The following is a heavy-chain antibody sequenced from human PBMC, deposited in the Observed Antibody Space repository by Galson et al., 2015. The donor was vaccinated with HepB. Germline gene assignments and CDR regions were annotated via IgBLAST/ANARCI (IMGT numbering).Heavy chain of an antibody. V-gene: IGHV3-7*01. CDR3: ARAAGRDGYNWDFGY. J-gene: IGHJ4*02. Sequence: SLRLSCAASGFTFSSYWMSWVRQAPGKGLEWVANIKQDGSEKYYVDSVKGRFTISRDNAKNSLYLQMNSLRAEDTAVYYCARAAGRDGYNWDFGYWGQGTLVTVSS. CDR1: GFTFSSYW. D-gene: IGHD5-24*01. CDR2: IKQDGSEK.